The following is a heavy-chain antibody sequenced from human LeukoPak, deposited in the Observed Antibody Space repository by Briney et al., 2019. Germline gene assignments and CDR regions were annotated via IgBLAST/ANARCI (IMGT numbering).Heavy chain of an antibody. V-gene: IGHV4-34*01. D-gene: IGHD3-10*01. CDR1: GGSFSGYY. J-gene: IGHJ4*02. CDR2: INHSGST. CDR3: ARSSYYYGSGSPDY. Sequence: SETLSLTCAVYGGSFSGYYWSWIRQPPGKGLEWIGEINHSGSTNYNPSLKSRVTISVDTSKNQFSLKLSSVTAAETAVYYCARSSYYYGSGSPDYWGQGTLVTVS.